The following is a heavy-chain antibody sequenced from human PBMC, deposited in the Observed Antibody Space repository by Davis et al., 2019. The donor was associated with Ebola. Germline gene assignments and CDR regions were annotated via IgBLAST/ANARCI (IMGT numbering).Heavy chain of an antibody. J-gene: IGHJ4*02. CDR3: ARHGSYSSSSADY. CDR2: IDPSDSYT. Sequence: GESLKISCKGSGYSFTSYWISWVRQMPGKGLEWMGRIDPSDSYTNYSPSFQGHVTISADKSISTAYLQWSSLKASDTAMYYCARHGSYSSSSADYWGQGTLVTVSS. D-gene: IGHD6-6*01. CDR1: GYSFTSYW. V-gene: IGHV5-10-1*01.